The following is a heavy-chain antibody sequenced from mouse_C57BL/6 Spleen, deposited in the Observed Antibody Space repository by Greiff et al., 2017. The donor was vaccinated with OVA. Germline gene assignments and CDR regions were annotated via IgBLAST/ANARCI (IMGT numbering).Heavy chain of an antibody. J-gene: IGHJ1*03. CDR2: ISSGGSYT. V-gene: IGHV5-6*01. D-gene: IGHD2-4*01. CDR1: GFTFSSYG. Sequence: EVQLVESGGDLVKPGGSLKLSCAASGFTFSSYGMSWVRQTPDKRLEWVATISSGGSYTYYPDSVKGRFTISRDNAKNTLYLQMSSLKSEDTAMYYCAREITTRYFDVWGTGTTVTVSS. CDR3: AREITTRYFDV.